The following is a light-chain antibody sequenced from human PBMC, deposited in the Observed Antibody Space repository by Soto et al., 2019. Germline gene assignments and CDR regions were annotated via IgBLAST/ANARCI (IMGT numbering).Light chain of an antibody. CDR1: SSDVGSYNL. Sequence: QSVLTQPASVSGSPGQSITISCTGTSSDVGSYNLVSWYQQHPGKAPKLMIYEGSKRPSGVSNRFSGSKSGNTASLTISGLQAEDEADYYCCSYAGVGVFGTGTKVTVL. J-gene: IGLJ1*01. CDR2: EGS. V-gene: IGLV2-23*01. CDR3: CSYAGVGV.